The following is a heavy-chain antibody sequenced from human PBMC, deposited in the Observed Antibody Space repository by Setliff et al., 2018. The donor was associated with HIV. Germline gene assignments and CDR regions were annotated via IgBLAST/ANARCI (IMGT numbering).Heavy chain of an antibody. Sequence: GASVKVSCKASGYTFTSYAMHWVRQAPGQRLEWMGWITAGNGNTKYTQKFQGRVTITRDTSASTAYMELSSLRSEDTAVYYCAVRTSIAAAGTDWCDPWGQGTLVTVSS. D-gene: IGHD6-13*01. CDR2: ITAGNGNT. CDR1: GYTFTSYA. CDR3: AVRTSIAAAGTDWCDP. J-gene: IGHJ5*02. V-gene: IGHV1-3*01.